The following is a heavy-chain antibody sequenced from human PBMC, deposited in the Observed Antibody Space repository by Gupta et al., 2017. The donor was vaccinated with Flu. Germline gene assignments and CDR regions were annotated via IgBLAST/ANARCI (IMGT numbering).Heavy chain of an antibody. D-gene: IGHD3-3*01. CDR2: INHSGST. J-gene: IGHJ5*02. Sequence: QVQLQQWGAGLLKPSETLSLTCAVYGGSFSGYYWSWIRQPPGKGLEWIGEINHSGSTNYNPSLKSRVTISVDTSKNQFSLKLSSVTAADTAVYYCARSSEAIFGVVRDGNWFDPWGQGTLVTVSS. CDR1: GGSFSGYY. CDR3: ARSSEAIFGVVRDGNWFDP. V-gene: IGHV4-34*01.